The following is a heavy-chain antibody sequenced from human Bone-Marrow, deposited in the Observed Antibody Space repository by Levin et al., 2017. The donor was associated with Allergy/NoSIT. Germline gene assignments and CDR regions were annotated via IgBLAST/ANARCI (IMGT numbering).Heavy chain of an antibody. D-gene: IGHD5-12*01. V-gene: IGHV3-53*01. J-gene: IGHJ4*02. CDR2: IYSGGGT. CDR3: RARHD. CDR1: GFTVYNNY. Sequence: PGGSLRLSCAASGFTVYNNYMSWVRQAPGKGLEWVSFIYSGGGTYYADSVRGRFTISRDRSENTLFLQMNSLTADDTAIYYCRARHDWGRGTLVTVSS.